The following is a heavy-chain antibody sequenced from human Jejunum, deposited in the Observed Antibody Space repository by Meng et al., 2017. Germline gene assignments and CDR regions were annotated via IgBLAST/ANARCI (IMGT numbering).Heavy chain of an antibody. D-gene: IGHD3-3*01. J-gene: IGHJ4*02. Sequence: GGSLRLSCAASGFSFSTYAMNWVRQAPGKGLKWVAGLYGSGAGINYAESVKGRFTISRDNSRNTVYLQMNSLRVENTAIYYCAKDRRPDGFWPIDHWGQGTLVTVSS. CDR3: AKDRRPDGFWPIDH. V-gene: IGHV3-23*01. CDR2: LYGSGAGI. CDR1: GFSFSTYA.